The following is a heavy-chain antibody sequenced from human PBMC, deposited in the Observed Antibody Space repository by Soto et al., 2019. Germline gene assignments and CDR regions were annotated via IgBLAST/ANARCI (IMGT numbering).Heavy chain of an antibody. CDR3: ANPIIDFWSGYVDLVVPAMDV. V-gene: IGHV3-23*01. CDR1: GFTFSSYA. CDR2: ISGSGGST. J-gene: IGHJ6*03. Sequence: EVQLLESGGGLVQPGGSLKLSCAASGFTFSSYAMSWVRQAPGKGLEWVSAISGSGGSTYYADSVKGRFTISRDNSKNTLYLQMNSLRAEDTAVYYCANPIIDFWSGYVDLVVPAMDVWGKGTTVTVSS. D-gene: IGHD3-3*01.